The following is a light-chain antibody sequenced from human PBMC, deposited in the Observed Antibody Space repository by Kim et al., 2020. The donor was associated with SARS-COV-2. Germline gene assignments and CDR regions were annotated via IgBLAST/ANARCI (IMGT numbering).Light chain of an antibody. J-gene: IGKJ2*01. CDR3: QHCYTTPYA. CDR1: QTSGTY. V-gene: IGKV1-39*01. CDR2: AAS. Sequence: STAVGDRVIMTCRASQTSGTYLNWYQHSPGKAPKLLVYAASSVSSGVPSRFSGSGFGTDFTLTISNLQPEDFATYYCQHCYTTPYAFGQGTKLEI.